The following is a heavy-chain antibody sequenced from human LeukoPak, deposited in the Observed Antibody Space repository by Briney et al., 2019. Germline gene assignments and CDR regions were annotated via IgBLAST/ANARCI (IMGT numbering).Heavy chain of an antibody. CDR3: AKSGSYFDFDY. D-gene: IGHD1-26*01. Sequence: GGSLRLSCAASGFTFSNYWMTWVRQAPGKGLEWVANIKQDGDEKYYVDSVKGRFTISRDNAKNSLYLQMNSLIPEDTAVYYCAKSGSYFDFDYWGQGTLVTVSS. V-gene: IGHV3-7*01. J-gene: IGHJ4*02. CDR2: IKQDGDEK. CDR1: GFTFSNYW.